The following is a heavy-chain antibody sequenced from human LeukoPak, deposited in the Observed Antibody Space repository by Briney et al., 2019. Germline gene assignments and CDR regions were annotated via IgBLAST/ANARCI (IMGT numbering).Heavy chain of an antibody. CDR3: AGRRSSGWYAY. V-gene: IGHV3-53*01. Sequence: GGSLRLSCATSGFTVSSNYMSWVRQAPGKGLEWVSVIYDSGTTYYADSVKGRFLIFRDTSKNTVDLQMNSLRVEDTAVYYCAGRRSSGWYAYWGQGTLVTDSS. CDR2: IYDSGTT. J-gene: IGHJ4*02. D-gene: IGHD6-19*01. CDR1: GFTVSSNY.